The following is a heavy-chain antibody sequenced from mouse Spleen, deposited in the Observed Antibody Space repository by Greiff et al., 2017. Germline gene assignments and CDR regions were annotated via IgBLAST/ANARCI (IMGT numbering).Heavy chain of an antibody. CDR2: IYPGDGDT. D-gene: IGHD2-2*01. CDR3: ADYGYDGKAY. CDR1: GYAFSSSW. V-gene: IGHV1-82*01. J-gene: IGHJ3*01. Sequence: QVQLQQSGPELVKPGASVKISCKASGYAFSSSWMNWVKQRPGKGLEWIGRIYPGDGDTNYNGKFKGKATLTADKSSSTAYMQLSSLTSEDSAVYFCADYGYDGKAYWGQGTLVTVSA.